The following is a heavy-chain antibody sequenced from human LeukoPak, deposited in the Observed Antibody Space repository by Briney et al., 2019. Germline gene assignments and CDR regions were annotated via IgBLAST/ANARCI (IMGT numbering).Heavy chain of an antibody. CDR3: ARWVTLTHYYDSSGYYWAFDY. Sequence: SETLSLTCTVSGGSISSSSYYWGWIRQPPGKGLEWIGSIYYSGSTYYNPSLKSRVTISVDTSKNQFSLKLSSVTAADTAVYYCARWVTLTHYYDSSGYYWAFDYWGQGTLVTVSS. J-gene: IGHJ4*02. CDR2: IYYSGST. D-gene: IGHD3-22*01. CDR1: GGSISSSSYY. V-gene: IGHV4-39*01.